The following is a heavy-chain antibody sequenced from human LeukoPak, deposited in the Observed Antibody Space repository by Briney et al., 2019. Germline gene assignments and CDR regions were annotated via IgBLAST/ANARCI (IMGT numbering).Heavy chain of an antibody. CDR2: ISGSGGST. V-gene: IGHV3-23*01. Sequence: GGSLKLSCAASGFTFSSYAMSWVRQAPGKGLEWVSAISGSGGSTYYADSVKGRFTISRDNSKNTLYLQMNSLRAEDTAVYYCAKAAGAYYYCYMDVWGKGTTVTVSS. CDR3: AKAAGAYYYCYMDV. J-gene: IGHJ6*03. CDR1: GFTFSSYA.